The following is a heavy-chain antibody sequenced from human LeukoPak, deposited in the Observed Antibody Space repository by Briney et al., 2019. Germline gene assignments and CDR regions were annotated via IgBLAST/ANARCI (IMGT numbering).Heavy chain of an antibody. Sequence: LRLSCAASGFTFSRYAMHWVRQPPGKGLEWIGEIYHSGSTNYNPSLKSRVTISVDKSKNQFSLKLSSVTAADTAVYYCAGGDTAMVLDYWGQGTLVTVSS. V-gene: IGHV4-34*01. CDR2: IYHSGST. CDR1: GFTFSRYA. CDR3: AGGDTAMVLDY. J-gene: IGHJ4*02. D-gene: IGHD5-18*01.